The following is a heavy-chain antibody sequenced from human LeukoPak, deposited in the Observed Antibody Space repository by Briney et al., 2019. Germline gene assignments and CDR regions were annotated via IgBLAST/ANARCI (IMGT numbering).Heavy chain of an antibody. J-gene: IGHJ6*02. CDR3: ARETVVAATRYYYYGMDV. CDR2: IYTSGST. V-gene: IGHV4-4*07. CDR1: GGSISSYY. Sequence: PSETLSLTCTVSGGSISSYYWSWIRQPAGKGLEWIGRIYTSGSTNYNPSLKSRVTMSVDTSKNQFSLKLSSVTAADTAVYYCARETVVAATRYYYYGMDVWGQGTTVTVSS. D-gene: IGHD2-15*01.